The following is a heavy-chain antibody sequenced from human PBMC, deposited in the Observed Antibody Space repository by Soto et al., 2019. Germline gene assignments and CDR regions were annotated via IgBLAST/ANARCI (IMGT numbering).Heavy chain of an antibody. V-gene: IGHV4-30-2*01. D-gene: IGHD5-12*01. CDR2: SYHSGST. Sequence: RPCSVAGGYSGSVGDSRSWIRQPPGKGLEWIGYSYHSGSTYYNPSLKRRVTISVDRSKNQFSLKLSSVTAADTAVYYCARASYSGYDYDWFDPWGQGTLVTVSS. J-gene: IGHJ5*02. CDR1: GGYSGSVGDS. CDR3: ARASYSGYDYDWFDP.